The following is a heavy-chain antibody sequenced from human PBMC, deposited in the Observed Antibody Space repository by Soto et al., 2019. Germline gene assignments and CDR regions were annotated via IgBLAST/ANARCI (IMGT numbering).Heavy chain of an antibody. CDR2: INPNSGGT. D-gene: IGHD3-10*01. J-gene: IGHJ4*02. CDR1: GYTFTGYY. Sequence: ASVKVSCKASGYTFTGYYMHWVRQAHGQGLEWMGWINPNSGGTKYAQKFQGRVTMTRDTSISTAYMERSRLRGNDTAVCYCEVGSGYYYGWGSYSYPGYWGQGTPVTVCS. V-gene: IGHV1-2*02. CDR3: EVGSGYYYGWGSYSYPGY.